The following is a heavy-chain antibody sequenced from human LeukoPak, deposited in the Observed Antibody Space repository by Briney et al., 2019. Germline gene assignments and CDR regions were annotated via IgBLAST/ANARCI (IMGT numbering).Heavy chain of an antibody. V-gene: IGHV3-33*06. D-gene: IGHD2-2*01. Sequence: GGSLRLSCAASGFTFSSYGMHWVRQAPGKGLEWVAVIWYDGSNKYYADSVKGRFTISRDNSKNTLYLQMNSLRAEDTAVYYCAKDGGYQLLYYMDVWGKGTTVTVSS. J-gene: IGHJ6*03. CDR3: AKDGGYQLLYYMDV. CDR2: IWYDGSNK. CDR1: GFTFSSYG.